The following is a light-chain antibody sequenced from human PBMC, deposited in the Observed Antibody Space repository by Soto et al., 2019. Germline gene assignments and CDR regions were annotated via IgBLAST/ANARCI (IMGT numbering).Light chain of an antibody. CDR2: AAS. CDR1: QSISSY. CDR3: QRRYSTPLT. J-gene: IGKJ4*01. Sequence: DIQMTQSPSSLSASVGDRVTITCRASQSISSYLNWYQQKPGKAPKLLIYAASSLQSGVPSRFSGSGSGTDFTLTIRSLQPEDFATCYCQRRYSTPLTFGGGTKVEIK. V-gene: IGKV1-39*01.